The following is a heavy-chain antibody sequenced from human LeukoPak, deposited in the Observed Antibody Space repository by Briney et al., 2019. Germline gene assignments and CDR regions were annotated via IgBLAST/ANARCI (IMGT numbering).Heavy chain of an antibody. D-gene: IGHD6-6*01. CDR1: GFIFTDYW. CDR2: IKEDGSEK. CDR3: ARGSSSSFDY. J-gene: IGHJ4*02. V-gene: IGHV3-7*04. Sequence: QTGGSLRLSCAASGFIFTDYWMYWVRQAPGRGLAWVANIKEDGSEKNYVDSVKGRFTISRDNAKNSVYLQMNSLRVEDAAVYYCARGSSSSFDYWGQGTLVTVSS.